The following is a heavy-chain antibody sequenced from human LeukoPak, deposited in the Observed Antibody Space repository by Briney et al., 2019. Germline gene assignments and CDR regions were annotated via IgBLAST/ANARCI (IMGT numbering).Heavy chain of an antibody. CDR2: IYANGDT. Sequence: GGSLRLSCAASGLTISNNYWHWVRQAPGKRPEWVSIIYANGDTLYAASVRGRFTFSRDNSKNTLYHQMNSLRAEDTAIYYCAHGDYPLTYWGQGTLVTVSS. J-gene: IGHJ4*02. CDR1: GLTISNNY. D-gene: IGHD4-17*01. V-gene: IGHV3-66*01. CDR3: AHGDYPLTY.